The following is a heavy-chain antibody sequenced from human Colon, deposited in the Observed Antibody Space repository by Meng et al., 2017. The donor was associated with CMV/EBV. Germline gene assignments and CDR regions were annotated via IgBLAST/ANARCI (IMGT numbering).Heavy chain of an antibody. J-gene: IGHJ4*02. Sequence: GESLKISCAASYFPFHTHAMSWVRQAPGKGLEWISSITTPGTTIYYADPVKGRFTVSRDNTRGTVYLQMNSLRAEDTAVYYCAGYSKSSIYWGQGTRVTVSS. V-gene: IGHV3-48*03. CDR1: YFPFHTHA. D-gene: IGHD2-21*01. CDR2: ITTPGTTI. CDR3: AGYSKSSIY.